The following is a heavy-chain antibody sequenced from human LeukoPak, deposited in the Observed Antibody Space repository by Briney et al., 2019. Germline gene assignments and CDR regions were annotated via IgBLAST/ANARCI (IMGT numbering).Heavy chain of an antibody. CDR1: GGSLSGYY. CDR2: INHSGST. CDR3: AREPYYYDSSGYKHAFDI. V-gene: IGHV4-34*01. J-gene: IGHJ3*02. Sequence: SETLSLTCAVYGGSLSGYYWSWIRQPPGKGLEWIGEINHSGSTNYNPSLKSRVTISVDTSKNQFSLKLSSVTAADTAVYYCAREPYYYDSSGYKHAFDISGQGTMVTVSS. D-gene: IGHD3-22*01.